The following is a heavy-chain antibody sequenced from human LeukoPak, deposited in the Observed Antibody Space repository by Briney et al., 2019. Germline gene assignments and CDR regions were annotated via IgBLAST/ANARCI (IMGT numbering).Heavy chain of an antibody. J-gene: IGHJ4*02. CDR3: ARVLRGGYY. CDR2: INHSGST. D-gene: IGHD6-25*01. V-gene: IGHV4-34*01. Sequence: ASETLSLTCAVYGGSFSGYYWSWIRQPPGKGLEWIGEINHSGSTNYNPSLKSRATISVDTSKNQFSLKLSSVTAADTAVYYCARVLRGGYYWGQGTLVTVSS. CDR1: GGSFSGYY.